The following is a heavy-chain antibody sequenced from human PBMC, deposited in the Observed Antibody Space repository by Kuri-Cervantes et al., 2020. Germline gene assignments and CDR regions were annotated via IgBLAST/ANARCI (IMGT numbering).Heavy chain of an antibody. V-gene: IGHV4-31*02. D-gene: IGHD3-9*01. Sequence: SCTVSGGSISSGGYYWSWIRQHPGKGLEWIGYIYYSGSTYYNPSLKSRVTISVDTSKNQFSLKLSSVTAADTAVYYCARGGYDILTGYSDPPGYWGQGTLVTVSS. J-gene: IGHJ4*02. CDR2: IYYSGST. CDR1: GGSISSGGYY. CDR3: ARGGYDILTGYSDPPGY.